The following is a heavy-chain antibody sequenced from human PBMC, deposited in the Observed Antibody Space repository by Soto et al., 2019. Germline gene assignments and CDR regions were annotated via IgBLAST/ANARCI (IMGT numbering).Heavy chain of an antibody. CDR3: ARAPTAPTYVVPLGGMDV. CDR2: IYYSGST. D-gene: IGHD2-15*01. CDR1: GGSISSGGYY. V-gene: IGHV4-31*01. J-gene: IGHJ6*02. Sequence: QVQLQESGPGLVKPSQTLSLTCTVSGGSISSGGYYWSWIRQHPGKGLEWIGYIYYSGSTYYNPSRKSQPTISVDTSKNQFSLKLSSVTAADTAVYYCARAPTAPTYVVPLGGMDVWGQGTTVTVSS.